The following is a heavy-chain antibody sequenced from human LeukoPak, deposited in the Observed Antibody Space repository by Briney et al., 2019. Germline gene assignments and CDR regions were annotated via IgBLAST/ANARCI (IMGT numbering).Heavy chain of an antibody. D-gene: IGHD5-12*01. CDR2: IYYSGST. V-gene: IGHV4-4*02. CDR3: AGVSGYDWESFYDY. Sequence: PSETLSLTCAVSGGSLSRSNWWSWVRQPPGKGLQWIGYIYYSGSTNYNPSLKSRVTISVDTSKNQFSLKLSSVTAADTAVYYCAGVSGYDWESFYDYWGQGTLVTVSS. J-gene: IGHJ4*02. CDR1: GGSLSRSNW.